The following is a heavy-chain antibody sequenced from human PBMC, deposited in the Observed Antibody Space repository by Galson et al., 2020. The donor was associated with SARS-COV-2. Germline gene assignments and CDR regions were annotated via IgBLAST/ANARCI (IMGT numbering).Heavy chain of an antibody. V-gene: IGHV4-61*02. Sequence: SETLSLTCTVSGGSISSGSYYWSWIRQPAGKELEWIGRIPSTRSTNYNPSLKSRVTISVDTSKNQFYLRLRSVTAADMAVYYCARSYDSSVNALDIWGQGTMVTVSS. J-gene: IGHJ3*02. CDR1: GGSISSGSYY. CDR3: ARSYDSSVNALDI. CDR2: IPSTRST. D-gene: IGHD3-22*01.